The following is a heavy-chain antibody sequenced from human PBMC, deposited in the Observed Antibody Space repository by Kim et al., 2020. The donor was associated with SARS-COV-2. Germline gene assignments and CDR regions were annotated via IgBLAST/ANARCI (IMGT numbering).Heavy chain of an antibody. J-gene: IGHJ4*02. V-gene: IGHV3-23*01. CDR1: GFVFSSCG. Sequence: GGSLRLSCAASGFVFSSCGMTWVRQAPGKGLEWVSIISTNGGETFYAGSMRGRFTISRDNSKNMLFLQMNSLRAEDTALYYCAKGYTVSGRSHSFDYWGQGTLVTVSS. CDR2: ISTNGGET. CDR3: AKGYTVSGRSHSFDY. D-gene: IGHD6-19*01.